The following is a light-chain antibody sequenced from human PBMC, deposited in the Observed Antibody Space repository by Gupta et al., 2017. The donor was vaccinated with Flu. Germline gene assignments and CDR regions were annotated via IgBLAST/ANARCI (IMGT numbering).Light chain of an antibody. CDR1: SSNIGRDY. Sequence: QSVFTQPPSVSRTPGQRVTISCSGTSSNIGRDYVSWYQQLPGMAPKLLIYRDSQRPSGVPDRFAGSKSGASASLAISGLRSEDEADYFCGAWDDSLSGYVFGPGTKVTVL. CDR2: RDS. J-gene: IGLJ1*01. V-gene: IGLV1-47*01. CDR3: GAWDDSLSGYV.